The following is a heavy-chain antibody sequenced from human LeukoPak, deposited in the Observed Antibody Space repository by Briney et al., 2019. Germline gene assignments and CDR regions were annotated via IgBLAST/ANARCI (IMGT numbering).Heavy chain of an antibody. CDR1: EFTFSSDA. Sequence: PGGALILSCAASEFTFSSDAMSWVHQAQGKGLDWDSAISCIGGSTYYADSVKGRFTISRDNYKNLLYLQMNGLRAEDTAVYYCAKGDSGYGWGQGPLVTVSS. D-gene: IGHD5-12*01. CDR2: ISCIGGST. V-gene: IGHV3-23*01. CDR3: AKGDSGYG. J-gene: IGHJ4*02.